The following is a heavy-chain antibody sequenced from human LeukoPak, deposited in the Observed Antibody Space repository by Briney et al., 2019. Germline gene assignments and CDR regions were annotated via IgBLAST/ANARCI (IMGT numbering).Heavy chain of an antibody. CDR2: FFPGDSDR. V-gene: IGHV5-51*01. J-gene: IGHJ4*02. CDR3: ARGPRGGNWNEALDY. D-gene: IGHD1-1*01. CDR1: GYSFTTYW. Sequence: GESLKISCKASGYSFTTYWIGWVRQMPGEGLEWMGMFFPGDSDRRYSPSFQGQVTISAGKSITTAYLQWNSLKASDTAIYYCARGPRGGNWNEALDYWGQGTLVTVSS.